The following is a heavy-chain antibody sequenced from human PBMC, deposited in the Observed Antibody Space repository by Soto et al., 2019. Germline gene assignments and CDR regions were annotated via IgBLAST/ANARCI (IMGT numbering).Heavy chain of an antibody. CDR1: GYTFTGYY. Sequence: GASVKLSCKASGYTFTGYYIHWVRQAPGQGLEWMGWINPNSGGTNYAQKFQGWVTMTRDTSISTAYMELSRLRSDDTAVYYCARGDSRRYGMDVWGKGTTVTVSS. V-gene: IGHV1-2*04. D-gene: IGHD2-15*01. CDR3: ARGDSRRYGMDV. J-gene: IGHJ6*04. CDR2: INPNSGGT.